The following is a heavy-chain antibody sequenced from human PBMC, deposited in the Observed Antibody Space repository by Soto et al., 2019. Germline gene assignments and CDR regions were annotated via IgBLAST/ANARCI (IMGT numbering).Heavy chain of an antibody. CDR1: GFTFSAYA. CDR2: ISGRGRTS. Sequence: PRGSLRLSCAASGFTFSAYAMSWVRQAPGKGLEWVSLISGRGRTSYYADSVKGRFTISRDNSQNTLYLQMNSLRAEDTAVYYCAKANAAYDFWSGSYKGAPFDYWGRGTLVTVPQ. V-gene: IGHV3-23*01. CDR3: AKANAAYDFWSGSYKGAPFDY. D-gene: IGHD3-3*01. J-gene: IGHJ4*02.